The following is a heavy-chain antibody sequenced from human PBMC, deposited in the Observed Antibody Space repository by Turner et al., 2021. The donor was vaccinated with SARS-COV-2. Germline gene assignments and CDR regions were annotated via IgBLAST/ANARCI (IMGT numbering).Heavy chain of an antibody. J-gene: IGHJ2*01. CDR2: MNPDSGNI. D-gene: IGHD2-2*01. Sequence: QVQLVQSGAEVKKPGASVKVSCKASGYTFPSYDINWVRQATGQGLEWMGSMNPDSGNIAYAQKFQGRVTITRNTSISTAYMELSSLRSEDTAVYYCARGGYCSSTSCSPYWYFDLWGRGTLVTVSS. V-gene: IGHV1-8*03. CDR3: ARGGYCSSTSCSPYWYFDL. CDR1: GYTFPSYD.